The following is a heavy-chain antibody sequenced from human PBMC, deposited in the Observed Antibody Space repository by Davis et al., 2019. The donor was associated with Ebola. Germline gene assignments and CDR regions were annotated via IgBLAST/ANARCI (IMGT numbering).Heavy chain of an antibody. Sequence: GESLKISCAASGFTFSSYGMHWVRQAPGKGLEWVAVIWYDGSNKYYADSVKGRFTISRHNSKNTLYLQMNSLRAEDTAVYYCARDVGTNDFWSGYSHSYGMDVWGQGTTVTVSS. CDR2: IWYDGSNK. CDR3: ARDVGTNDFWSGYSHSYGMDV. D-gene: IGHD3-3*01. V-gene: IGHV3-33*08. CDR1: GFTFSSYG. J-gene: IGHJ6*02.